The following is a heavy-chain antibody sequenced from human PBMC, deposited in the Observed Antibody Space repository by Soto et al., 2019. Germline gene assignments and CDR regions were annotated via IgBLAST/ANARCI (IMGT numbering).Heavy chain of an antibody. Sequence: PAESLTSSCEDSGYSFTSYGISWVLQMPGKGLEWMGRIDPSDSYTNYSPSFQGHVTISAGKSISTAYLQWSSLKASDTAMYYCARNEEGPGFYYYYGMDVWGQGTTVTVSS. D-gene: IGHD3-10*01. V-gene: IGHV5-10-1*01. J-gene: IGHJ6*01. CDR3: ARNEEGPGFYYYYGMDV. CDR2: IDPSDSYT. CDR1: GYSFTSYG.